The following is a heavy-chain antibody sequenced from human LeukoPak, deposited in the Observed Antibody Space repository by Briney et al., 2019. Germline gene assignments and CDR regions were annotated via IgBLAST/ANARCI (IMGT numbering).Heavy chain of an antibody. Sequence: PGGSLRLSCAASGFIFDDYGMTWVRQAPGKGLEWVSGITWNGGYTGYADSVKGRFTISRDNAKNSLYLQMNTLRPEDTALYYCAKDPSGWGSYFDYWGQGTLVTVSS. CDR2: ITWNGGYT. V-gene: IGHV3-20*04. CDR3: AKDPSGWGSYFDY. J-gene: IGHJ4*02. CDR1: GFIFDDYG. D-gene: IGHD6-25*01.